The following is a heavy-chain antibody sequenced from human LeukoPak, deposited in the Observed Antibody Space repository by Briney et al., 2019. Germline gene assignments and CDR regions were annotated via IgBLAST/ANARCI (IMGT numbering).Heavy chain of an antibody. CDR2: IYYSGNT. J-gene: IGHJ4*02. CDR1: GGSMSSYY. CDR3: ARGRSGFGGNSDS. D-gene: IGHD4-23*01. Sequence: SETLSLTCNVSGGSMSSYYWNRIRQPPGKELEWIGYIYYSGNTNYNPSLQSRVTISVDTSKNQFSLKLSSVTAADTAVYYCARGRSGFGGNSDSWGQGTLVTVSS. V-gene: IGHV4-59*01.